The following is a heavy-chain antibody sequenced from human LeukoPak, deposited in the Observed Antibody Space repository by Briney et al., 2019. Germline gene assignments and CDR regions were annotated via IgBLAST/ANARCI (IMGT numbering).Heavy chain of an antibody. CDR2: ISYDGSNK. CDR3: ARYFEDGPTSGGYSSSGDAFDI. D-gene: IGHD6-13*01. J-gene: IGHJ3*02. CDR1: GFGFTFSDYY. Sequence: PGGSLRLSCAASGFGFTFSDYYMTWIRQAPGKGLEWVAVISYDGSNKYHADSVKGRFTISRDNSKNTLYLQMNSLRAEDTAVYYCARYFEDGPTSGGYSSSGDAFDIWGQGTMVTVSS. V-gene: IGHV3-30-3*01.